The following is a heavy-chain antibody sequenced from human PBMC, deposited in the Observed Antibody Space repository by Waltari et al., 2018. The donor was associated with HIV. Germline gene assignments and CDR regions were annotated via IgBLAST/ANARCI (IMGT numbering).Heavy chain of an antibody. V-gene: IGHV3-64D*06. CDR3: VKRLDSRSYGLDV. J-gene: IGHJ6*02. CDR1: GFTFSNYG. D-gene: IGHD6-13*01. Sequence: EVQLVESGGGLVQPGGSLRLSCSASGFTFSNYGMRWVRTAPGKGLEYVSAISSSGGITYYADSVKGRFIISRDNSKNTLYLQMSSLRVDDTAVYYCVKRLDSRSYGLDVWGQGTTVTVSS. CDR2: ISSSGGIT.